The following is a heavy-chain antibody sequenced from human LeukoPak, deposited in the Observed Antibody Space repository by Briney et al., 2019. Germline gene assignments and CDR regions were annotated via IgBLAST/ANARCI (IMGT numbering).Heavy chain of an antibody. CDR3: AKDAIRGNGIYDAFDI. D-gene: IGHD3-10*01. CDR1: GGSFTDYF. V-gene: IGHV3-23*01. CDR2: ISTNGGST. Sequence: ETLSLTCTVFGGSFTDYFWTWIPHSPGKGLEWVSGISTNGGSTSYADSVKGRFTISRDNRQNTVYLQMTSLRAEDTAVYFCAKDAIRGNGIYDAFDIWGQGTRVTVSS. J-gene: IGHJ3*02.